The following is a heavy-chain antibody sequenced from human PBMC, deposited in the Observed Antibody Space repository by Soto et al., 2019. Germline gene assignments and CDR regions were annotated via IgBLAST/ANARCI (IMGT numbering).Heavy chain of an antibody. D-gene: IGHD3-3*01. J-gene: IGHJ4*02. CDR3: AKVGVYYDFWSGYSAGDYFDY. CDR2: ISGSGGST. V-gene: IGHV3-23*01. Sequence: EVQLLESGGGLVQPGGSLRLSCAASGFTFSSYAMSWVRQAPGKGLEWVSAISGSGGSTYYADSVKGRFTISRDNSKNTLYLQMNSLRAEDTAVYYCAKVGVYYDFWSGYSAGDYFDYWGQGTLVTVSS. CDR1: GFTFSSYA.